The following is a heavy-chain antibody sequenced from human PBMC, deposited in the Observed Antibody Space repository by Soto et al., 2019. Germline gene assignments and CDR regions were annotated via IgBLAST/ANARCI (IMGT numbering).Heavy chain of an antibody. CDR2: IWYDGSNK. CDR1: GFTFSSYG. D-gene: IGHD1-26*01. V-gene: IGHV3-33*01. Sequence: QVQLVESGGGVVQPGRSLRLSCAASGFTFSSYGMHWVRQAPGKGLEWVAVIWYDGSNKYYADSVKGRVTISRDNSKNTMYLQMNSLRAEDTAVYYCARDRLVTSDNDAFDIWGQGTMVTVSS. CDR3: ARDRLVTSDNDAFDI. J-gene: IGHJ3*02.